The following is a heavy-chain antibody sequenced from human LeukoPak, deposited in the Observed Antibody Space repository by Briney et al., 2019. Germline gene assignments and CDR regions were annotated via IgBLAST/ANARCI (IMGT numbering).Heavy chain of an antibody. CDR1: GFTFDDYA. Sequence: GGSLRLSCAASGFTFDDYAMHWVRQAPGKGXXXXXXXXXXXXXXXXAGSVKGRFTISRDNAKNSLYLQMNSLRAEDTALYYCAKDMNYDSSGYHLGHGIDYYGMDVWGQGTTVTVSS. J-gene: IGHJ6*02. V-gene: IGHV3-9*01. CDR2: XXXXXXXX. CDR3: AKDMNYDSSGYHLGHGIDYYGMDV. D-gene: IGHD3-22*01.